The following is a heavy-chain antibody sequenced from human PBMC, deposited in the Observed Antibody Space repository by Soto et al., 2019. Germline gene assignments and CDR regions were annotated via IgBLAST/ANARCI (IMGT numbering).Heavy chain of an antibody. V-gene: IGHV4-4*07. Sequence: SETLSLTCTVSGGSISSYYWSWIRQPAGKGLEWIGRIYTSGSTNYNPSLKSRVTMSVDTSKNQYSLKLSSVTAADTAVYYCARLHYYDSSGYSPGYYFDYWGQGTLVTVSS. D-gene: IGHD3-22*01. J-gene: IGHJ4*02. CDR2: IYTSGST. CDR3: ARLHYYDSSGYSPGYYFDY. CDR1: GGSISSYY.